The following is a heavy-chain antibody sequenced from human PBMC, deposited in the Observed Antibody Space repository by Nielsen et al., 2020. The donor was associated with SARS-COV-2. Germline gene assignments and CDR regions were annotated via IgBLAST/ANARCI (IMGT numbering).Heavy chain of an antibody. V-gene: IGHV1-18*01. J-gene: IGHJ3*02. Sequence: ASVKVSCKASGYTFTSYGISWVRQAPGQGLEWMGWISAYNGNTNYAQKLQGRVTMTTDTSTSTAYMELRSLRSDDTAVYYCARDLPEFDGDHDAFDIWGQGTMVTVSS. D-gene: IGHD4-17*01. CDR2: ISAYNGNT. CDR1: GYTFTSYG. CDR3: ARDLPEFDGDHDAFDI.